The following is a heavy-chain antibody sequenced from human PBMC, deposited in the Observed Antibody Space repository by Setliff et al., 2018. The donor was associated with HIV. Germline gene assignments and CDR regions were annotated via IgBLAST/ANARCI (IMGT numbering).Heavy chain of an antibody. CDR1: GGSISSGDYY. V-gene: IGHV4-31*03. Sequence: PSETLSLTCTVPGGSISSGDYYWTWIRQHPGKGLEWIGYIYYSGSTYYNPSLKSRVTISVDTSKNQFSLKLSSVTAADTAVYYCVRERIGELLNWFDPWGQGTLVTVSS. J-gene: IGHJ5*02. CDR2: IYYSGST. D-gene: IGHD3-10*01. CDR3: VRERIGELLNWFDP.